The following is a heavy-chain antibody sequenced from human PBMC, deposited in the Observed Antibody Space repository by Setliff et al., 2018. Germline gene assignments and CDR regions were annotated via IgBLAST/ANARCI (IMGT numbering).Heavy chain of an antibody. CDR2: IYHSGSA. CDR1: GDSISSGDYF. Sequence: SETLSLTCTVSGDSISSGDYFWSWIRQPPGKGLEWIAYIYHSGSAYYNPSLKSRVTMSVDTSKNQFSLHLTSVTAADTAVYYCAREVGTSTSSDAFDVWGQRMMVTVSS. CDR3: AREVGTSTSSDAFDV. J-gene: IGHJ3*01. V-gene: IGHV4-30-4*08. D-gene: IGHD1-26*01.